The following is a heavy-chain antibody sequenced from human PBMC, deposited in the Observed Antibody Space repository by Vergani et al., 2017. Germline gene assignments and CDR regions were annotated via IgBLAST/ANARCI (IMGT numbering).Heavy chain of an antibody. V-gene: IGHV3-33*01. CDR2: IWYDGSKE. J-gene: IGHJ6*03. CDR3: AWSGYCDHGVCYITYYYYIDV. Sequence: QVQLEESGGGVVQPGRSLRLSCAGSGFTLSSHAMHWVRQAPGKGLEWVAFIWYDGSKEYYADSVKGRFTISRDNSKNTLYLQMNNLRAADTAFYYCAWSGYCDHGVCYITYYYYIDVWGKGTAVTVSS. CDR1: GFTLSSHA. D-gene: IGHD2-8*01.